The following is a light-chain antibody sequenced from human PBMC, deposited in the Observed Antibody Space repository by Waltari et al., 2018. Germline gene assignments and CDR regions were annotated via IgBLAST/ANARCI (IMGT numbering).Light chain of an antibody. CDR3: QQYNSYSGYT. J-gene: IGKJ2*01. V-gene: IGKV1-5*03. Sequence: DDQMTQSPSTLSASAGYRVTTTFRASQSISSWLAWYQQKPGKAPKLLIYKASSLESCVPARFSGSGSGTAFTLTISSLQPDDFATYYCQQYNSYSGYTFGQWTKLAIK. CDR2: KAS. CDR1: QSISSW.